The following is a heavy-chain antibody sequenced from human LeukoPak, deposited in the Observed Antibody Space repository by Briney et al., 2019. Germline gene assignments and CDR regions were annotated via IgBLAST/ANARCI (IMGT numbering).Heavy chain of an antibody. CDR1: GGSISSYY. CDR3: ARVSLVYYYYMDV. CDR2: IYYSGST. Sequence: SETLSLTCTVSGGSISSYYWSWIRQPPGKGLEGFGYIYYSGSTNYNPSLKSRVTISVDTSKNQFSLKLSSVTAADTAVYYCARVSLVYYYYMDVWGKGTTVTVSS. J-gene: IGHJ6*03. D-gene: IGHD6-6*01. V-gene: IGHV4-59*01.